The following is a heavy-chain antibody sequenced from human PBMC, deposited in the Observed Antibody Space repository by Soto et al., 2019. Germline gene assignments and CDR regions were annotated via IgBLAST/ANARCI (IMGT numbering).Heavy chain of an antibody. Sequence: PSETLSLTCTVSGASINSTSFYWGWIRQPPGKGLEWIGSIFHSGRTHYNPSLKSRVTLSVDTSRSQVSLEVGSVTAADTTVYYCVRQASKVWGAYPQATNFWGQGTLVTVS. CDR2: IFHSGRT. CDR1: GASINSTSFY. D-gene: IGHD3-16*02. J-gene: IGHJ4*02. V-gene: IGHV4-39*01. CDR3: VRQASKVWGAYPQATNF.